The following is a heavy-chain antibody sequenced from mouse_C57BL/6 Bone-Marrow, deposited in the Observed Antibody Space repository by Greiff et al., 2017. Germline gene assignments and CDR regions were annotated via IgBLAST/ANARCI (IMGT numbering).Heavy chain of an antibody. CDR2: IYPGDGDT. Sequence: QVQLQQSGAELVRPGASVKLSCTASGFNIKDAYMHWVKQRPGKGLEWIGRIYPGDGDTNYNGKFKGKATLTADKSSSTAYMQLSSLTSEDSAVYFCARGGFYYGSSYDYWGQGTTLTVSS. CDR3: ARGGFYYGSSYDY. D-gene: IGHD1-1*01. V-gene: IGHV1-82*01. J-gene: IGHJ2*01. CDR1: GFNIKDAY.